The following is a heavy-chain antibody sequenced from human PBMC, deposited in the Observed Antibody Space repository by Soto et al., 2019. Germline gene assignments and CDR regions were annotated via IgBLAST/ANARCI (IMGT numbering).Heavy chain of an antibody. CDR2: IIPIFGTA. J-gene: IGHJ6*02. V-gene: IGHV1-69*13. CDR3: AGVEVKTIVGVVTPDYYYGMDV. CDR1: GPTFSSYA. D-gene: IGHD3-3*01. Sequence: SEKVSCKASGPTFSSYANSWVRQAPGQGLEWMGGIIPIFGTANYAQKFQGRVTITADESTSTVYMELSSLRSEDTAVYYCAGVEVKTIVGVVTPDYYYGMDVWGQGTTVTV.